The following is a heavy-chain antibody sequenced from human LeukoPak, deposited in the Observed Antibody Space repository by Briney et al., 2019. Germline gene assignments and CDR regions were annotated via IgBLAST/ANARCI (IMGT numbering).Heavy chain of an antibody. CDR2: ISSSGSTI. Sequence: GSLRLSCAASGFTFSDYYMSWIRQAPGKGLEWVSYISSSGSTIYYADSVKGRFTISRDNAKNSLYLQMNSLRAEDTAVYYCARAVSGSYYNVGAFDIWGQGTMVTVSS. CDR3: ARAVSGSYYNVGAFDI. J-gene: IGHJ3*02. D-gene: IGHD3-10*01. CDR1: GFTFSDYY. V-gene: IGHV3-11*01.